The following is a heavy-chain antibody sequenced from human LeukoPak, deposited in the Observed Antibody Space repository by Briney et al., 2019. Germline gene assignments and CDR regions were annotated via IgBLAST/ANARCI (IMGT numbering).Heavy chain of an antibody. CDR1: GGTFSSYA. CDR2: IIPIFGTA. CDR3: ANTYCGGDCYPARAFDI. D-gene: IGHD2-21*02. V-gene: IGHV1-69*05. Sequence: ASVKVSCKASGGTFSSYAISLVRQGPAQGLEWMGVIIPIFGTANYAQKFQGRLTIPTDESTSTAYIELSSLRSEDTAVYYCANTYCGGDCYPARAFDIWGQGTMVTVSS. J-gene: IGHJ3*02.